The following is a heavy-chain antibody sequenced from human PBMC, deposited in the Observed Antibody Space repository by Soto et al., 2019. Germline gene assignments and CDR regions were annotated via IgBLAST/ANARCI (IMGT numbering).Heavy chain of an antibody. Sequence: QVQLVESGGGLVKPGGSLRLSCAASGFTFSNFYMSWVRQAPGKGLEWVSYISGTSHDTNYADSVKGRFTISRDNAKNSLHLQMHSLRAEDTALYYCARSGGTCYSAGCYYYAMDVWGQGTTVTVSS. CDR3: ARSGGTCYSAGCYYYAMDV. D-gene: IGHD2-15*01. J-gene: IGHJ6*02. CDR2: ISGTSHDT. V-gene: IGHV3-11*05. CDR1: GFTFSNFY.